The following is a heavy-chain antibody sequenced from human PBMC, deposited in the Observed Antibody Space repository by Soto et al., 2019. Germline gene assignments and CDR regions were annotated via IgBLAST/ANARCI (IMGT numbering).Heavy chain of an antibody. J-gene: IGHJ4*02. CDR3: AGPPYYYDSSVYIPFDY. CDR1: GFTFSSYA. V-gene: IGHV3-23*01. D-gene: IGHD3-22*01. CDR2: ISGSGGST. Sequence: GSLRLSCAASGFTFSSYAMSWVRQAPGKGLEWVSAISGSGGSTYYADSVKGRFTISRDNSKNTLYLQMNSLRAEDTAVYYCAGPPYYYDSSVYIPFDYWGQGPLVPVSS.